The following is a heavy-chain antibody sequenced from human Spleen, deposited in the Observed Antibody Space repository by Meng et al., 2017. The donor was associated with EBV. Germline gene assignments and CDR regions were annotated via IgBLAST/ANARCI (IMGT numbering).Heavy chain of an antibody. CDR3: SRDLVGSDDD. CDR1: GFSFSRYW. V-gene: IGHV3-74*01. D-gene: IGHD6-25*01. CDR2: TNEDGGIT. J-gene: IGHJ4*02. Sequence: GKLVGSGGALVQPGGSLILSCAASGFSFSRYWMHWVRQVPGKGLVWVSRTNEDGGITNYADSVKGRFTISRDNTKNTLYLQMNSLRAEDTAVYFCSRDLVGSDDDWGQGTLVTVSS.